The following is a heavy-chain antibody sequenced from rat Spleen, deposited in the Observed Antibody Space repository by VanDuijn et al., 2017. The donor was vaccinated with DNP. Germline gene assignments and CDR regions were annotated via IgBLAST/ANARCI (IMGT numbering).Heavy chain of an antibody. D-gene: IGHD1-12*03. Sequence: EVQLVESGGGPVQPGRSLKLSCAASGFTFSNHDMGWVRQAPAKGLEWVATLSYNGGTPYYRDSVTGRFTISRDNAKNTQYLQMDSLRSEDTATYYCARGGDGYDYWGQGVMVTVSS. CDR2: LSYNGGTP. CDR1: GFTFSNHD. CDR3: ARGGDGYDY. J-gene: IGHJ2*01. V-gene: IGHV5-29*01.